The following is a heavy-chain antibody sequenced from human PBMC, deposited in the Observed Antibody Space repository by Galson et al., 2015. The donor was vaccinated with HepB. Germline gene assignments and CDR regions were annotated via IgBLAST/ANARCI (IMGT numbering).Heavy chain of an antibody. Sequence: CAISGDSVSSNSAAWNWIRQSPSRGLEWLGRTYYRSKWYNDYAVSVKSRITINPDTSKNQFSLQLNSVTPEDTAVYYCARDLGDFTPSTGWGFDPWGQGTLVTVSS. CDR1: GDSVSSNSAA. J-gene: IGHJ5*02. V-gene: IGHV6-1*01. D-gene: IGHD1-1*01. CDR3: ARDLGDFTPSTGWGFDP. CDR2: TYYRSKWYN.